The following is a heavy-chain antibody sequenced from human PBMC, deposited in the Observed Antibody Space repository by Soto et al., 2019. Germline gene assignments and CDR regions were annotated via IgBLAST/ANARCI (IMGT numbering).Heavy chain of an antibody. CDR2: ISSSGSTI. Sequence: GGSLRLSCAASGFTFSDYYMSWIRQAPGKGLEWLSYISSSGSTIYYPDSVKGRFTISRDNAKNSLYLQMNSLRAEETAVYYCARAQAYRPPDYWGQGTLVTVSS. J-gene: IGHJ4*02. D-gene: IGHD4-4*01. CDR3: ARAQAYRPPDY. V-gene: IGHV3-11*01. CDR1: GFTFSDYY.